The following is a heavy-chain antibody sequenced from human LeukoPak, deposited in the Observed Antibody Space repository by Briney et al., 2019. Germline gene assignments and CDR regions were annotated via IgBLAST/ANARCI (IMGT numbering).Heavy chain of an antibody. J-gene: IGHJ6*03. Sequence: SETLSLTCTVSGGSISSYSWSWIRQPPGKGLEWIGYIYASGSTNYNPSFKSRVTISVDTSKNQFSLKLSSVTAADTAVYYCARLGGSSSSGSYYYMDVWGKGTTVTVSS. CDR1: GGSISSYS. V-gene: IGHV4-4*09. D-gene: IGHD6-6*01. CDR3: ARLGGSSSSGSYYYMDV. CDR2: IYASGST.